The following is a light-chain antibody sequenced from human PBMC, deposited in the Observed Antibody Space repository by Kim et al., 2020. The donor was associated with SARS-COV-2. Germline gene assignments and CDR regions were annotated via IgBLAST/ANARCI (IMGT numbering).Light chain of an antibody. V-gene: IGLV3-1*01. Sequence: SYELTQPPSVSVSPGQTASIACSGHKLGDKYAFWYQQKPGQSPVLVIFQDSKRPSGIPERFSGSNSGNTATLTISGTQPTDEADYYCQARDSSTYVFGTGTKVAVL. CDR2: QDS. CDR3: QARDSSTYV. J-gene: IGLJ1*01. CDR1: KLGDKY.